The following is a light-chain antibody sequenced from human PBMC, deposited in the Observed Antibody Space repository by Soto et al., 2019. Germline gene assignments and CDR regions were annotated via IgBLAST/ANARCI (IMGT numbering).Light chain of an antibody. CDR3: AAWDDSLNGYV. Sequence: QSVLTQPPSASGTPGQRVTISCSGSSSNIGSNTVNWYQQLPGTAPKLLIYSNNQRPSGVPDRFSGSKSGTSASLAISGLQSGGEADYYCAAWDDSLNGYVFGTGTKLTVL. CDR1: SSNIGSNT. V-gene: IGLV1-44*01. J-gene: IGLJ1*01. CDR2: SNN.